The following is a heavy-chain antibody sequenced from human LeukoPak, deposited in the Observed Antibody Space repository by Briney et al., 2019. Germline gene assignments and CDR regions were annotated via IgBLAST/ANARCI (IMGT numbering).Heavy chain of an antibody. CDR3: ARLGFVVPAVIFDY. CDR2: MSGGGDSD. J-gene: IGHJ4*02. D-gene: IGHD2-2*02. Sequence: GGSLRLSCAASGFTFTSYAMSWVRQTPGKGLEWVASMSGGGDSDYYADSVKGRFTISRDISKNTLYLQMNSLRAEDTAMYYCARLGFVVPAVIFDYWGQGTLVP. V-gene: IGHV3-23*01. CDR1: GFTFTSYA.